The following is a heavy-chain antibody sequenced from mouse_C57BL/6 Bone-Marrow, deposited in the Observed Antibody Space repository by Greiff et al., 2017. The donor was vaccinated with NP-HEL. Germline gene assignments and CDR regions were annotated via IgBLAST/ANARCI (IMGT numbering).Heavy chain of an antibody. Sequence: QVQLQQPGAELVKPGASVKMSCKASGYTFTSYWITWVKQRPGQGLEWIGDIYPGSGSTNYNEKFKSKATLTVDTSSSTAYMQLSSLTSEDSAVYYCAREENCYGSSGYWGQGTTLTVSS. J-gene: IGHJ2*01. CDR2: IYPGSGST. CDR3: AREENCYGSSGY. D-gene: IGHD1-1*01. CDR1: GYTFTSYW. V-gene: IGHV1-55*01.